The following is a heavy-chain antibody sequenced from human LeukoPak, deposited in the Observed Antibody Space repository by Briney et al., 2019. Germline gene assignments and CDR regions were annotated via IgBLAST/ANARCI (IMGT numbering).Heavy chain of an antibody. D-gene: IGHD2-2*01. CDR1: GFTFTTYW. V-gene: IGHV3-7*03. CDR2: IKQDGSEA. CDR3: ARDVYCSSTSCHNHYYYYYYGMDV. Sequence: GGSLRLSCAASGFTFTTYWMAWVRQAPGKGLEWVANIKQDGSEAVYADSVRGRFTISRDNAKNSLYLQMNSLRAEDTAVYYCARDVYCSSTSCHNHYYYYYYGMDVWGQGTTVTVSS. J-gene: IGHJ6*02.